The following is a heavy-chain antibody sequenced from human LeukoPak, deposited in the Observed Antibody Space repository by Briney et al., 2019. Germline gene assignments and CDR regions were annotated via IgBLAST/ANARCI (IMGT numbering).Heavy chain of an antibody. V-gene: IGHV4-34*01. CDR3: AVRAWELQHGYFQH. CDR2: INHSGST. D-gene: IGHD1-26*01. CDR1: GGPFSGYY. J-gene: IGHJ1*01. Sequence: PSETLSLTCAVYGGPFSGYYWSWIRQPPGKGLEWIGEINHSGSTNYNPSLKSRVTISIDTSKNQFSLKLSSVTAADTAVYYCAVRAWELQHGYFQHWGQGTLVTVSS.